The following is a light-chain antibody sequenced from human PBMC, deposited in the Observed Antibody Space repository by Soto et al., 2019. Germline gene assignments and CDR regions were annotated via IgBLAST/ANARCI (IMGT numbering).Light chain of an antibody. Sequence: QSALTQPASVSGSPGQSITISCTGTSSDIGGYIYVSWYQQHPGKAPKLMIYEGSKRPSGVSNRFSGSKSGNTASLTISGLQAEDEADYYCRSFSSSNTLYVFGTATKVTVL. V-gene: IGLV2-14*01. J-gene: IGLJ1*01. CDR2: EGS. CDR1: SSDIGGYIY. CDR3: RSFSSSNTLYV.